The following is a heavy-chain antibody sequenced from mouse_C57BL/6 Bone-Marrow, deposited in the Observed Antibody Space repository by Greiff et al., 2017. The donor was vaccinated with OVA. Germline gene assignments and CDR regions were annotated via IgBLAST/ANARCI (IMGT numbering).Heavy chain of an antibody. J-gene: IGHJ3*01. Sequence: VQGVESGPELVKPGASVKISCKASGYAFSSSWMNWVKQRPGKGLEWIGRIYPGDGDTNYNGKFKGKATLTADKSSSTAYMQLSSLTSEDSAGYFCALLRTYWGQGTLVTVSA. CDR2: IYPGDGDT. D-gene: IGHD1-1*01. CDR3: ALLRTY. V-gene: IGHV1-82*01. CDR1: GYAFSSSW.